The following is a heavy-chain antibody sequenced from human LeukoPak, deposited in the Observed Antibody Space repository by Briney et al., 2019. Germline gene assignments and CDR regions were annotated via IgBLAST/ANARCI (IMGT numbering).Heavy chain of an antibody. Sequence: KPSETLSLTCTVSGGSISSGGYYWSWIRQHPGKGLEWIGYIYYSGSTYYNPSLKSRVTISVDTSKNQFSLKLSSVTAADTAVYYCARGPYPAAGVYYYYYGMDVWGQGTTVTVSS. CDR1: GGSISSGGYY. CDR2: IYYSGST. D-gene: IGHD6-19*01. J-gene: IGHJ6*02. V-gene: IGHV4-31*03. CDR3: ARGPYPAAGVYYYYYGMDV.